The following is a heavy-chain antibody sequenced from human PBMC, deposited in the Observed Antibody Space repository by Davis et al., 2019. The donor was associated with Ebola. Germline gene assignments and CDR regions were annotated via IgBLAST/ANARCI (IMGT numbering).Heavy chain of an antibody. V-gene: IGHV4-4*07. D-gene: IGHD3-10*01. CDR3: AKDRGDSRVPVDFDH. J-gene: IGHJ4*02. Sequence: SETLSLTCSVSGDSISNYYWTWIRQPAGKGLEWIGRVYSSGSTKYNPSLKSRVTMSADTSKNQIFLRLTSETAADTALYYCAKDRGDSRVPVDFDHWGQGTLVTVSS. CDR2: VYSSGST. CDR1: GDSISNYY.